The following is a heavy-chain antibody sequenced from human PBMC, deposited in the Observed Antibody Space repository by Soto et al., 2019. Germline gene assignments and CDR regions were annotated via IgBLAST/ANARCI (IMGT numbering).Heavy chain of an antibody. J-gene: IGHJ4*02. CDR3: ARGYSGYDFEKGNYYFDY. CDR1: GGSISSGGYS. V-gene: IGHV4-30-2*01. D-gene: IGHD5-12*01. CDR2: IYHSGST. Sequence: QLQLQESGSGLVKPSQTLSLTCAVSGGSISSGGYSWSWIRQPPGKGLEWIGYIYHSGSTYYNPSLKSRVAISVDRSKNQFSLKLSSVTAADTAVYYCARGYSGYDFEKGNYYFDYWGQGTLVTVSS.